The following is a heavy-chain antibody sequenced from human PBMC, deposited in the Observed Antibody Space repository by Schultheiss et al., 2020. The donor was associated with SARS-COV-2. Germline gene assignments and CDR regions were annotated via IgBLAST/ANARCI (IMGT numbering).Heavy chain of an antibody. J-gene: IGHJ4*01. CDR3: ARDRQQYCSGGSCYSVGY. CDR2: ISYDGSNK. Sequence: GGSLRLSCAASGFTFSSYGMHWVRQAPGKGLEWVAVISYDGSNKYYADSVKGRFTISRDNSKNTLYLQMNSLRAEDTAVYYCARDRQQYCSGGSCYSVGYWGQGTLVTVSS. D-gene: IGHD2-15*01. CDR1: GFTFSSYG. V-gene: IGHV3-30*03.